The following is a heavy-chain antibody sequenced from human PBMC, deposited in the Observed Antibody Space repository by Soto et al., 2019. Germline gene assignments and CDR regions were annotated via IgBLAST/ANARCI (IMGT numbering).Heavy chain of an antibody. CDR2: IVPDDSDP. V-gene: IGHV5-51*01. D-gene: IGHD3-16*01. CDR3: FRGGVTARTFDY. Sequence: GASLKISCKASGYIIKNYWIGWVRQMTGQGLEWMGIIVPDDSDPRYRPSFQGHVTISGDKSLSTAYVQWSSLKASYSAFYYWFRGGVTARTFDYWGQGTLVTVSS. CDR1: GYIIKNYW. J-gene: IGHJ4*02.